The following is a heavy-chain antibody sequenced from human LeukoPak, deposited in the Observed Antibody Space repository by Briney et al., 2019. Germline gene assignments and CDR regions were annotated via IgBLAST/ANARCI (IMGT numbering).Heavy chain of an antibody. CDR3: AREATYYYDSSGYYPRAYYYYYMDV. V-gene: IGHV3-11*04. CDR2: ISSSCSTI. D-gene: IGHD3-22*01. CDR1: GVSFSDYY. J-gene: IGHJ6*03. Sequence: PGGSLRPSCAASGVSFSDYYMSWIRQAPGKGLEWVSYISSSCSTIYYADSVKGRFTISSDNAKNSLYLQMNSLRAEDTAVYYCAREATYYYDSSGYYPRAYYYYYMDVWGKGTTVTVSS.